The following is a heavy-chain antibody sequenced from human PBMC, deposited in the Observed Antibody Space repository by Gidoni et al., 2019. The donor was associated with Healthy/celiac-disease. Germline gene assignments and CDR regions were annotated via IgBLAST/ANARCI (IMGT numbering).Heavy chain of an antibody. CDR1: GFTFSSYA. J-gene: IGHJ6*03. V-gene: IGHV3-23*01. CDR2: ISGSGGST. Sequence: AASGFTFSSYAMSWVRQAPGKGLGCVSAISGSGGSTYYADSVKGRFTISRDNSKNTLYLQMNSLRAEDTAVYYCATLSDYYYMDVWGKGTTVTVSS. CDR3: ATLSDYYYMDV.